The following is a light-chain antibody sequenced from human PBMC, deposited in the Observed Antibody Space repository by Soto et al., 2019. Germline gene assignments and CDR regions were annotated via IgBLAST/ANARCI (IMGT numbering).Light chain of an antibody. Sequence: EIVMTHSPATLSVSPWERATLSCRASQSVSSYLAWYQHKPGQAPRLLIYGASTRAAGIPARFSGSGSGTEFTRTISSLQSEDFALYYCQQCNIWPPAFGQGTKVDIK. J-gene: IGKJ1*01. CDR2: GAS. CDR3: QQCNIWPPA. CDR1: QSVSSY. V-gene: IGKV3-15*01.